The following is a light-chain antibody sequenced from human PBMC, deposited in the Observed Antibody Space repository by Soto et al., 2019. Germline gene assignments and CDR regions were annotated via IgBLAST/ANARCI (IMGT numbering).Light chain of an antibody. CDR2: AAS. CDR1: QSIGTY. J-gene: IGKJ2*01. CDR3: QESHST. Sequence: DAQMTQSPSSLSASVGDSVTITCRASQSIGTYLDWSQHKPGKAPKLLIYAASSLQSGVPSRFSGSGSGTDFTLTISSLQPEDFATYYCQESHSTFGQGTKLEIK. V-gene: IGKV1-39*01.